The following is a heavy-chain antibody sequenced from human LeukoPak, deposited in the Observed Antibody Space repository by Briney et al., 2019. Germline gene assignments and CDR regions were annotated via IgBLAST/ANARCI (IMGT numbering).Heavy chain of an antibody. J-gene: IGHJ5*02. V-gene: IGHV4-59*01. D-gene: IGHD1-26*01. CDR3: ARGGNYWPQWWFDP. CDR1: GGSISTYY. CDR2: IYYTGST. Sequence: SETLSLAWTVSGGSISTYYGSWIRQPPGKGLEWIGYIYYTGSTSYNPSLKSRVTMSLDASKNQFSLELNSVTPADTAVYYCARGGNYWPQWWFDPWGRGTLVSVSS.